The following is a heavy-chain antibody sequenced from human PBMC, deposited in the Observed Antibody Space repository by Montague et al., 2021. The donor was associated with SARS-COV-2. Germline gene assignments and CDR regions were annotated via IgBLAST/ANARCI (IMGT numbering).Heavy chain of an antibody. J-gene: IGHJ6*02. CDR1: GDSISSGDYH. CDR3: ERRPCRTTYLNGMDV. V-gene: IGHV4-61*09. Sequence: TLSLTCTVSGDSISSGDYHWSWVRQPAGKGLEWIGNIYTLGSTSYNSSLKSRVTISMETSKNQLSLKLSSVTAADTAVYFCERRPCRTTYLNGMDVWGQGTTVTVSS. CDR2: IYTLGST. D-gene: IGHD1-14*01.